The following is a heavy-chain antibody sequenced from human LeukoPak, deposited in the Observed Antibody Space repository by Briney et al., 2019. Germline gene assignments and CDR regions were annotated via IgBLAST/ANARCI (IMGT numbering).Heavy chain of an antibody. J-gene: IGHJ5*02. D-gene: IGHD3-3*01. Sequence: GASVKVSCKXSGYTFTSYYMHWVRQAPGQGLEWMGIINPSGGSTSYSQKFQGRVTMTRDTSTSTVYMELSSLRSEDTAVYYCARDRDPTRRYYDFWSGQAAWGQGTLVTVSS. CDR3: ARDRDPTRRYYDFWSGQAA. CDR1: GYTFTSYY. V-gene: IGHV1-46*03. CDR2: INPSGGST.